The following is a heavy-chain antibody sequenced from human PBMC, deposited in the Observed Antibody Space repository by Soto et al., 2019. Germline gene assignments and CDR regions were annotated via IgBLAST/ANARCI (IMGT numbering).Heavy chain of an antibody. J-gene: IGHJ4*02. CDR2: ISGSGGST. D-gene: IGHD3-9*01. V-gene: IGHV3-23*01. CDR3: AKDRLGDILTGFMGGGGEFDY. Sequence: EVQLLESGGGLVQPGGSLRLSCAASGFTFSSYAMSWVRQAPGKGLEWVSAISGSGGSTYYADSVKGRFTISRDNSKKTLYLQMNSRRAEDTAVYYCAKDRLGDILTGFMGGGGEFDYLGQGTLVTVSS. CDR1: GFTFSSYA.